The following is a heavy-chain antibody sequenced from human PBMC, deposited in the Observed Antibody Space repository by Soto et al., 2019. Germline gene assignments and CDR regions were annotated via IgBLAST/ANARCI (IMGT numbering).Heavy chain of an antibody. Sequence: GASVKVSCKASGYTFTSYGISWVRQAPGQGLEWMGWISAYNGNTNYAQKLQGRVTMTTDTSTSTAYMELRSLRSDDTAGYYCARALGVVPAAISFDDTGPWGEGPLVTVSS. V-gene: IGHV1-18*01. J-gene: IGHJ5*02. CDR1: GYTFTSYG. CDR3: ARALGVVPAAISFDDTGP. CDR2: ISAYNGNT. D-gene: IGHD2-2*01.